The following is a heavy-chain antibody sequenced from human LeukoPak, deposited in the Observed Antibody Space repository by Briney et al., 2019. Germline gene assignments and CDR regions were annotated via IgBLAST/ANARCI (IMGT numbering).Heavy chain of an antibody. V-gene: IGHV4-61*08. CDR1: GGSISSGDYY. CDR2: IYYSGST. J-gene: IGHJ4*02. CDR3: ARNSGGSGSYYQIDY. Sequence: SETLSLTCTVSGGSISSGDYYWSWIRQPPGKGLEWIGYIYYSGSTNYNPSLKSRVTISVDTSKNQFSLKLSSVTAADTAVYYCARNSGGSGSYYQIDYWGQGTLVTVSS. D-gene: IGHD3-10*01.